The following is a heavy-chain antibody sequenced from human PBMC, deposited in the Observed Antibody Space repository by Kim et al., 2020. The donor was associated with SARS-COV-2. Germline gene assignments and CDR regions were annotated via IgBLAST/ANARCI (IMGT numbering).Heavy chain of an antibody. V-gene: IGHV3-23*01. D-gene: IGHD2-8*02. CDR2: ISASGDST. Sequence: GGSLRLSCEVSGFIFSKYAMSWVRQAPGKGLEWVSYISASGDSTEYPDTVRGRFTVSRDNSKNVLYLQMSSLSGDDTARYYCVRKNGYWLDYWGRGTLLT. CDR3: VRKNGYWLDY. J-gene: IGHJ4*02. CDR1: GFIFSKYA.